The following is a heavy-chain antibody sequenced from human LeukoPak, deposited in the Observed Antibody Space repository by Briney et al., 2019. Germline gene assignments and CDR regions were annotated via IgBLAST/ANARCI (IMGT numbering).Heavy chain of an antibody. CDR2: IYYSGST. D-gene: IGHD2/OR15-2a*01. CDR3: ARGRDYDSTTYWGDYYMDV. J-gene: IGHJ6*03. Sequence: SETLSLTCTVSGGSISSYYWSWIRQPPGKGLEWSGNIYYSGSTNYNPSLKSRVTISVDTSKNQFSLKLSSVTASDTAVYYCARGRDYDSTTYWGDYYMDVWGKGTTVTVSS. V-gene: IGHV4-59*01. CDR1: GGSISSYY.